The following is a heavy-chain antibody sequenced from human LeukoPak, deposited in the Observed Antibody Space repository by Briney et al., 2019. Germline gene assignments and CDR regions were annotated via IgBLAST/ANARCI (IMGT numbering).Heavy chain of an antibody. CDR1: GFTFSSYS. J-gene: IGHJ3*02. CDR3: ARSGTTYYYDSSTRI. V-gene: IGHV3-48*04. Sequence: GGSLRLSCAASGFTFSSYSMNWVRQAPGKGREGVSYISGTSTNIYYADSVKGRFTISRDNAKNSLYLQLNSLRAEDTAVYYCARSGTTYYYDSSTRIWGQGTMVTVSS. CDR2: ISGTSTNI. D-gene: IGHD3-22*01.